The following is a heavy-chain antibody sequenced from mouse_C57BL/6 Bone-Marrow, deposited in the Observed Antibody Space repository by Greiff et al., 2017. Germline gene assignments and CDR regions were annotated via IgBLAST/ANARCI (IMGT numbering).Heavy chain of an antibody. Sequence: VQLQQPGAELVKPGASVKLSCKASGYPFTSYWMQWVKQRPGPGLEWIGEIDPSDSYTNNNQKFKGKATLTVDTSSSTAYMQLNSLTSVVSAVSYCAIAYYGSSYWYFDVWGTGTTVTVSS. D-gene: IGHD1-1*01. CDR1: GYPFTSYW. CDR3: AIAYYGSSYWYFDV. CDR2: IDPSDSYT. J-gene: IGHJ1*03. V-gene: IGHV1-50*01.